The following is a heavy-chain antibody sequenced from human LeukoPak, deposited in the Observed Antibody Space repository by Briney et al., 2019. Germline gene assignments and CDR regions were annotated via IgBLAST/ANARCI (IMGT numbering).Heavy chain of an antibody. V-gene: IGHV3-30-3*01. CDR2: MAFDGTDI. Sequence: GGSLRLSCAASGFTFSTSAMHWVRQAPGKGLESVTIMAFDGTDINYIDSVKGRFTISRDNSKNTLYLEMNSLRTEDTAVYYCARGVYANNYYFDCWGQGTLATVSS. J-gene: IGHJ4*02. CDR1: GFTFSTSA. D-gene: IGHD1-1*01. CDR3: ARGVYANNYYFDC.